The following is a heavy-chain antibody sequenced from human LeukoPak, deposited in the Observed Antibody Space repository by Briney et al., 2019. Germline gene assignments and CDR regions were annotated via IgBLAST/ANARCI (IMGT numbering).Heavy chain of an antibody. CDR2: ISPKSGGT. Sequence: ASVKVSCKGSGYTFTCYYRHLVRQAPGQGLEWMGWISPKSGGTKYAQKFQGRVTMTRDTSISTTYVELSSLTSDDTAVYYCARSVHDDASGYSHDSGATFDYWGQGTLVTASS. CDR1: GYTFTCYY. CDR3: ARSVHDDASGYSHDSGATFDY. V-gene: IGHV1-2*02. J-gene: IGHJ4*02. D-gene: IGHD3-22*01.